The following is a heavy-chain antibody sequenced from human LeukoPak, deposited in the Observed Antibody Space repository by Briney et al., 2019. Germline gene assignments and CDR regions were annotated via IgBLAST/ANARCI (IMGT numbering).Heavy chain of an antibody. CDR2: IYNSGST. V-gene: IGHV4-59*08. CDR1: GGSISTYY. CDR3: ARHGSKRYYYDSSGYSLYFDY. D-gene: IGHD3-22*01. J-gene: IGHJ4*02. Sequence: SETLSLTCTVSGGSISTYYWSWIRQPPGEGLEWIGYIYNSGSTNYNPSLKSRVTILLDTSKNQFSLKLSSVTAADTAVYYCARHGSKRYYYDSSGYSLYFDYWGQGTLVTVSS.